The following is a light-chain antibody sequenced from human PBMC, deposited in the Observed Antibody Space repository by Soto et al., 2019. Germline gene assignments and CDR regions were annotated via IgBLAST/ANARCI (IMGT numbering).Light chain of an antibody. CDR1: QSLSTW. CDR2: DAT. J-gene: IGKJ1*01. CDR3: QHYDQYPGT. Sequence: DIQMTQSPSTLSASVGDRVTITCRASQSLSTWLAWYQLKPGKAPKLVIYDATILESGAPSRFSGSGSGTEFTLTISGLQPDDLATYYCQHYDQYPGTFGQGTKVDI. V-gene: IGKV1-5*01.